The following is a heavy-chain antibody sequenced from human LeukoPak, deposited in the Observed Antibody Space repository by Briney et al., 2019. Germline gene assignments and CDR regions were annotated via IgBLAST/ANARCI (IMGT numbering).Heavy chain of an antibody. V-gene: IGHV3-74*01. CDR3: SRDTADDAFDI. Sequence: GGSLRLSCAASGFTFSSYWMHWVRQAPGKGLVCVSRINSDGSTTSYADSVKGRFTISRDNAKNTLYLQMNSLRAEDTAVYYCSRDTADDAFDIWGQGTMVTVSS. CDR1: GFTFSSYW. CDR2: INSDGSTT. J-gene: IGHJ3*02.